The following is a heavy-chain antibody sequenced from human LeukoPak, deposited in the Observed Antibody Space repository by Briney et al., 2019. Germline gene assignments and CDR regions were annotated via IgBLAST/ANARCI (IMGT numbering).Heavy chain of an antibody. CDR1: GDSVSSNSVT. J-gene: IGHJ5*02. Sequence: SQTLSLTCAISGDSVSSNSVTWNWIRQSPSRGLEWLGRTYYRSKWYNDYAVSVKSRITINPDTSKNQFSLQLNSVTPEDTAVSYCARSLNWFDPWGQGTLVTVSS. V-gene: IGHV6-1*01. CDR3: ARSLNWFDP. CDR2: TYYRSKWYN.